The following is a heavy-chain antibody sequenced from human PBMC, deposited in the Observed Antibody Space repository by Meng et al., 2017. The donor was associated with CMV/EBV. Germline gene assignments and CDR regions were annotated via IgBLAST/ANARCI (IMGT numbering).Heavy chain of an antibody. CDR3: ARDKSRRDGYNYGY. V-gene: IGHV3-30*04. J-gene: IGHJ4*02. CDR1: GFTFSSYA. CDR2: ISHDGSNK. Sequence: GESLKISCAASGFTFSSYAMHWVRQAPGKGLEWVAVISHDGSNKYYADSVKGRFTISRDNSKNTLYLQMNSLRAEDTAVYYCARDKSRRDGYNYGYWGQGTLVTVSS. D-gene: IGHD5-24*01.